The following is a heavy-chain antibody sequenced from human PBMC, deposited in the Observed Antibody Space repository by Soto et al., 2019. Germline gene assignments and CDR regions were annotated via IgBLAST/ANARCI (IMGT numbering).Heavy chain of an antibody. J-gene: IGHJ4*02. CDR2: ISGSGGRS. Sequence: EVQLLDSGGGLVQPGGSLRLSCAASGFTFSNYAMTWVRQGPGKGLEWVSGISGSGGRSYYAESVKGRFTISRDNSKSTLYLQMNSLRAEDTAVYYCAKPYFVLSCEQPYYFDYWRQGTRVTVPS. D-gene: IGHD6-13*01. CDR3: AKPYFVLSCEQPYYFDY. CDR1: GFTFSNYA. V-gene: IGHV3-23*01.